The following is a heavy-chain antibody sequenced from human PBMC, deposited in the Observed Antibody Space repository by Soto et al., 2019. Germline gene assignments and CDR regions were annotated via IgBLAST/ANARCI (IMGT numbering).Heavy chain of an antibody. Sequence: QVQLQESGPGLVKPSQTLSLTCTVSGGSIISGGYYWSWIRQHPGNGLEWIGYIYYSGSTYYNPSIMGRVTISVDKSKNPFSLKLSAVTAADTAVYYCARGGEYSSSSCIAYYSMDVWGQGTTVTVSS. CDR3: ARGGEYSSSSCIAYYSMDV. D-gene: IGHD6-6*01. J-gene: IGHJ6*02. CDR1: GGSIISGGYY. V-gene: IGHV4-31*03. CDR2: IYYSGST.